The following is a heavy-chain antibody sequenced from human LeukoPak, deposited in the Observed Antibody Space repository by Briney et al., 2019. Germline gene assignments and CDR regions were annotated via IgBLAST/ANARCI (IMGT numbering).Heavy chain of an antibody. J-gene: IGHJ6*03. D-gene: IGHD6-6*01. Sequence: SETLSLTCAVYGGSFSGCYWSWIRQPPGKGLEWIGEINHSGSTNYNPSLKSRVTISVDTSKNQFSLKLSSVTAADTAVYYCARVKQLVPLYYYYMDVWGKGTTVTVSS. V-gene: IGHV4-34*01. CDR3: ARVKQLVPLYYYYMDV. CDR1: GGSFSGCY. CDR2: INHSGST.